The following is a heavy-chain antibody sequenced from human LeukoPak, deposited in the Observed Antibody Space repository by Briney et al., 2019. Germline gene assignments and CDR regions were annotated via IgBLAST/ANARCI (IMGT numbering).Heavy chain of an antibody. Sequence: PGGSLRLSCAASGITFSSYAISWVRQAPGKGLEWVSIISASGHISNYAESVKGRFTISRDNSKSTLYLQMNSLRVEDTAIYCCAMEGFDIWGQGTMVTVSS. CDR2: ISASGHIS. CDR3: AMEGFDI. V-gene: IGHV3-23*01. D-gene: IGHD3-3*01. J-gene: IGHJ3*02. CDR1: GITFSSYA.